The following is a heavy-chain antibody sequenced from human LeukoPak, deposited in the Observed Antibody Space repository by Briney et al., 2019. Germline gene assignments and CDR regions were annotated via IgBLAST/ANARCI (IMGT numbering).Heavy chain of an antibody. CDR2: IYPGDSDT. D-gene: IGHD2-15*01. Sequence: HGESLEISCKGSGYMFTSYWIGWVRRMPGEGLEWMGIIYPGDSDTRYSPSFQGQVTISADKSISTAYLQWGSLKASDTAMYYCARQYCSGGSCYYYYFDFWGQGTLVTVSS. J-gene: IGHJ4*02. CDR3: ARQYCSGGSCYYYYFDF. CDR1: GYMFTSYW. V-gene: IGHV5-51*01.